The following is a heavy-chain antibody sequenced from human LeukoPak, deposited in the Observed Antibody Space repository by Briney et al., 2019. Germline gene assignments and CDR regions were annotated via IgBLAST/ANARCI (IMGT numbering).Heavy chain of an antibody. CDR3: ARGHCSGGSCPNDAFDI. CDR2: IYYGGST. J-gene: IGHJ3*02. V-gene: IGHV4-59*08. CDR1: GGSISSYY. D-gene: IGHD2-15*01. Sequence: SETLSLTCTVSGGSISSYYWSWIRQPPGKGLEWIGYIYYGGSTNYNPSLKSRVTISVDTSKNQFSLKLSSVTAADTAVYYCARGHCSGGSCPNDAFDIWGQGTMVTVSS.